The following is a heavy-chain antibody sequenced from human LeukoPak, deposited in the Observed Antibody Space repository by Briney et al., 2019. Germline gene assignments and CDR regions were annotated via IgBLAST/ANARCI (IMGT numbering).Heavy chain of an antibody. J-gene: IGHJ6*02. V-gene: IGHV3-33*01. D-gene: IGHD6-19*01. CDR2: IWYDGSNK. CDR3: AGWSYYYYSMDV. CDR1: GFTFSSYG. Sequence: PGRSLRLSCAASGFTFSSYGMHWVRQAPGKGLEWVAVIWYDGSNKYYADSVKDRFTISRDNSKNTLYLQMNSLRAEDTAVYYCAGWSYYYYSMDVWGQGTTVTVSS.